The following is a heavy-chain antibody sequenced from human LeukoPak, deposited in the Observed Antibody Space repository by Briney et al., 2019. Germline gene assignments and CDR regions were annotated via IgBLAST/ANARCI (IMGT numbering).Heavy chain of an antibody. CDR1: GGSISSYY. D-gene: IGHD1-7*01. CDR3: AAGRIGELADY. CDR2: IYYSGST. V-gene: IGHV4-59*01. J-gene: IGHJ4*02. Sequence: SETLSLTCTVSGGSISSYYWSWIRQPPGKGLEWIGYIYYSGSTNYNPSLKSRVTISVDTSKNQFSLKLSSVTAADTAVYYCAAGRIGELADYWGQGTLVTVSS.